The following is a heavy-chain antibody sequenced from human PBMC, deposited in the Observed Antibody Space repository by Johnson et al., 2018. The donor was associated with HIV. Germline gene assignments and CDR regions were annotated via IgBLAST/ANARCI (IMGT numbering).Heavy chain of an antibody. CDR2: ISYDGSNK. Sequence: QVQLVESGGGVVQPGRSLRLSCAASGFTFSSYGMHWVRQAPGKGLEWLAVISYDGSNKYYADSVKGRFTISRDNSKNTLYLQMNILRGEDTAVYYCAREGYDIYDGFDIWGQGTMVTVSS. J-gene: IGHJ3*02. CDR1: GFTFSSYG. CDR3: AREGYDIYDGFDI. V-gene: IGHV3-30*03. D-gene: IGHD3-22*01.